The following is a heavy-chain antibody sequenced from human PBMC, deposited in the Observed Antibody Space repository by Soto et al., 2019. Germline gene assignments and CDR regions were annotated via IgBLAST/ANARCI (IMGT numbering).Heavy chain of an antibody. J-gene: IGHJ6*02. CDR3: DANYYYYGMDV. CDR2: IYYSGST. Sequence: TLSLTCTVSGGSISSSSYYWGWIRQPPGKGLEWIGSIYYSGSTYYNPSLKSRVTISVDTSKNQFSLKLSSVTAADTAVYYCDANYYYYGMDVWGQGTTVTVSS. CDR1: GGSISSSSYY. V-gene: IGHV4-39*01.